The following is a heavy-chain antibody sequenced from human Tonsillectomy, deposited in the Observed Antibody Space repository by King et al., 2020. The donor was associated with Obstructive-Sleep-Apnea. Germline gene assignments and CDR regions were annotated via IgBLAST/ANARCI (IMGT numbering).Heavy chain of an antibody. D-gene: IGHD4-17*01. Sequence: QLVQSGAEVKKPGASVKVSCKASGYTFTSYYMHWVRQAPGQGLEWMGIINPSGGSTSYAQKFQGRVTVNRDTSTSTVNMELSSLRSEDTAVYYCARTYNYGDYGLDFWGQGTLVTVSS. V-gene: IGHV1-46*01. J-gene: IGHJ4*02. CDR2: INPSGGST. CDR1: GYTFTSYY. CDR3: ARTYNYGDYGLDF.